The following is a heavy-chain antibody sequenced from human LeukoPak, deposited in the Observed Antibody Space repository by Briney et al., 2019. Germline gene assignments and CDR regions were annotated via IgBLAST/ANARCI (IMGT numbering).Heavy chain of an antibody. V-gene: IGHV1-58*01. J-gene: IGHJ3*01. CDR3: AAELNGVNSYCCNFEL. CDR2: VSVGSGVT. D-gene: IGHD4-23*01. Sequence: GASVKVSCKASGYTFRTSTVQWVRQARGQRLEWIGWVSVGSGVTNYAHSLQERLSITRDMSTGTAYMELGSLTSDDTAVYYCAAELNGVNSYCCNFELWGQGTMVTVSS. CDR1: GYTFRTST.